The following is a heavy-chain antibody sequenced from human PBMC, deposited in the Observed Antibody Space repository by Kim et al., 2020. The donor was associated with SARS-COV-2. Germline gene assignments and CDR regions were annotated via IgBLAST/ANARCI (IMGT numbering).Heavy chain of an antibody. CDR1: GYTFTSYA. CDR3: ARDRAVHYGDYRPGYDY. Sequence: ASVKVSCKASGYTFTSYAMNWVRQAPGQGLEWMGWINTNTGNPTYAQGFTGRFVFSLDTSVSTAYLQISSLKAEDTAVYYCARDRAVHYGDYRPGYDYWGQGTLVTGSS. V-gene: IGHV7-4-1*02. CDR2: INTNTGNP. D-gene: IGHD4-17*01. J-gene: IGHJ4*02.